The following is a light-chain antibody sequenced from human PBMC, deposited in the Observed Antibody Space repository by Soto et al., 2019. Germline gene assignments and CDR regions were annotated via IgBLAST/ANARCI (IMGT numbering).Light chain of an antibody. CDR3: SSYAGSSGV. CDR2: DVS. CDR1: SSDVGAYNY. J-gene: IGLJ3*02. V-gene: IGLV2-8*01. Sequence: QSALTQPPSASGSPGQSVTISCTGTSSDVGAYNYVSWYQQHPGKAPKLMIYDVSKRPSGVPYRFSGSKSGNAASLTVSGLQGEDEADYYCSSYAGSSGVFGGGTKRTVL.